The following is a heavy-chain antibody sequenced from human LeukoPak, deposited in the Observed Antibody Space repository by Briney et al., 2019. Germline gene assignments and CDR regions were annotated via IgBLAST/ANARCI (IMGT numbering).Heavy chain of an antibody. J-gene: IGHJ4*02. V-gene: IGHV4-59*01. Sequence: SETLSLTCTVSGGSISSYYWSWIRQPPGKGLEWIGYIYYSGSTNYNPSLKSRVTISVDTSKNQFSLKLSSVTAADTAVYYCARGYYDVLTGYTRPAAGDYWGQGTLVTVSS. CDR2: IYYSGST. CDR3: ARGYYDVLTGYTRPAAGDY. D-gene: IGHD3-9*01. CDR1: GGSISSYY.